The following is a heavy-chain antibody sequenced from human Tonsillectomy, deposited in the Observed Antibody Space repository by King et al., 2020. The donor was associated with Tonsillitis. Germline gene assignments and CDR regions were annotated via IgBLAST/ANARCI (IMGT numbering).Heavy chain of an antibody. CDR3: ARERNDGFDI. J-gene: IGHJ3*02. CDR2: IWYDGIIK. V-gene: IGHV3-33*08. Sequence: VQLVESGGGVVQPGRSLRLSCAASGFTFSSYGMHGVRQAPGKGLEWVAVIWYDGIIKYYADSVKGRFTISRDNSKNTLYLQMNSLRAEDTAVYYCARERNDGFDIWGQGTMVTVSS. CDR1: GFTFSSYG.